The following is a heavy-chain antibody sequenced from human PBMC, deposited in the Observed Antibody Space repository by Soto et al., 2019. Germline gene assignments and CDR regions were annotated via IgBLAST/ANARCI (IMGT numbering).Heavy chain of an antibody. CDR1: GYTVTIYG. Sequence: ASVKVACKASGYTVTIYGISLVRQAPGQGLEWMGWISAYNGNTNYAQKLQGRVTMTTDTSTSTAYMELRSLRSDDTAVYYCARDLYCTNGVCYPSPYYFDYWGQGTLVTVSS. J-gene: IGHJ4*02. CDR2: ISAYNGNT. D-gene: IGHD2-8*01. V-gene: IGHV1-18*01. CDR3: ARDLYCTNGVCYPSPYYFDY.